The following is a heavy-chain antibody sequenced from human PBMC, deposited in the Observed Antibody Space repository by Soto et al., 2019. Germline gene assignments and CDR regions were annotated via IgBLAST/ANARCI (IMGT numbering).Heavy chain of an antibody. CDR3: ARRKYLDY. CDR2: IRSNTYGGTT. CDR1: GFHFGDYA. D-gene: IGHD6-6*01. V-gene: IGHV3-49*03. J-gene: IGHJ4*02. Sequence: GGSLRLSCTTSGFHFGDYAMSWFRQAPGKGLEWIGYIRSNTYGGTTEYAASVKGRFTISRDDSKRVAHLQMNSLETEDTAVYFCARRKYLDYWGQGTLVTVSS.